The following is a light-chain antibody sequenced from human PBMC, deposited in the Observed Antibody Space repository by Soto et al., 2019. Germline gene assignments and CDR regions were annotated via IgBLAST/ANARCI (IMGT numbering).Light chain of an antibody. CDR3: SSYTSTITLI. CDR1: SSDVGDYNY. Sequence: QSALTQPSSVSGSPGQSITISCTGTSSDVGDYNYVSWYQQHPGKAPKLLIYGVSNRPSGISSHFSGSKSGNTASLTISGLQAEDEADYYCSSYTSTITLIFGGGTKLTVL. CDR2: GVS. V-gene: IGLV2-14*01. J-gene: IGLJ2*01.